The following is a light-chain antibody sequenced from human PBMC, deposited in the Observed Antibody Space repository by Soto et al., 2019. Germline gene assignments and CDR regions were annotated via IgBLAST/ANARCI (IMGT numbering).Light chain of an antibody. CDR1: QSVSSN. CDR2: VAS. CDR3: QQYNNWPRT. Sequence: EIVMTQSPATLSLSPGERATLSCRASQSVSSNLAWYQQKPGQAPRLLIYVASTRATGIPARFSGSGSGTEFTLTISGLQSEDFAVYYCQQYNNWPRTFGQGTKVEIK. J-gene: IGKJ1*01. V-gene: IGKV3-15*01.